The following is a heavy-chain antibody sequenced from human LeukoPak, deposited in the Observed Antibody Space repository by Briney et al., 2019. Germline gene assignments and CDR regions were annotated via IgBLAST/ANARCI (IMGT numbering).Heavy chain of an antibody. J-gene: IGHJ4*02. V-gene: IGHV5-51*01. CDR2: IYPGDSDT. CDR3: ARRREYGSFDY. D-gene: IGHD3-10*01. Sequence: GESLEISCKGCGYSFTSYWIGWVRQMPGKGLEWMGIIYPGDSDTRYSPSFQGQVTISAGKSISTAYLQWSSLKASDTAMYYCARRREYGSFDYWGQGTLVTVSS. CDR1: GYSFTSYW.